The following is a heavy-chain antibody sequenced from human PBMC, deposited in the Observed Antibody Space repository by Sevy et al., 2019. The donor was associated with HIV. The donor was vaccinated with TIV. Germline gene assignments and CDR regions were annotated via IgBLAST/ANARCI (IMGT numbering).Heavy chain of an antibody. V-gene: IGHV1-2*02. Sequence: ASVKVSCKASGYTFTGYYMHWVRQAPGQGLEWMGWINPNSGGTNYAQKFQGRVTMTRDTCMSTAYMELSRLRSDDAAGYYCARETVWLSQHNDYWGQGTLVTVSS. J-gene: IGHJ4*02. CDR2: INPNSGGT. CDR3: ARETVWLSQHNDY. CDR1: GYTFTGYY. D-gene: IGHD3-22*01.